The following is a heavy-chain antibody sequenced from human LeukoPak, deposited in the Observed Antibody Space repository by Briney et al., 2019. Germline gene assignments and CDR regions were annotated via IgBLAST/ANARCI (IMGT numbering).Heavy chain of an antibody. V-gene: IGHV3-9*01. CDR1: GFTLDDYA. J-gene: IGHJ4*02. CDR2: ISWNSGSI. Sequence: SLRLSCAASGFTLDDYAMHWVRQAPGKGLEWVSGISWNSGSIGYADSVKGRFTISRDNAKNSLYLQMNSLRAEDTALYYCAKDTRDSSSGFDYWGQGTLVTVSS. D-gene: IGHD3-22*01. CDR3: AKDTRDSSSGFDY.